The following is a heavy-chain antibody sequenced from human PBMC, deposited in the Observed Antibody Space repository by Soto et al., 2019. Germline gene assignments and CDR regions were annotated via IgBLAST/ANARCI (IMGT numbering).Heavy chain of an antibody. Sequence: PSETLSLTCTVSGGSISSYYWIWIRQPPGKGLEWIGYIYYSGSTNYNPSLKSRVTISVDTSKNQFSLKLSSVTAADTAVYYCARWAPVDTAMVAFDYWGQGTLVTVSS. V-gene: IGHV4-59*12. J-gene: IGHJ4*02. D-gene: IGHD5-18*01. CDR1: GGSISSYY. CDR3: ARWAPVDTAMVAFDY. CDR2: IYYSGST.